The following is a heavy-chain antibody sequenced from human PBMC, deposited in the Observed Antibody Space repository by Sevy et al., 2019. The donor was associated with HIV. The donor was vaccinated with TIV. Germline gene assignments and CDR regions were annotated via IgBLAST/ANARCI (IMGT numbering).Heavy chain of an antibody. V-gene: IGHV3-30-3*01. CDR3: ARDGTRGSSWYLGRYY. CDR1: GFTFSSYA. CDR2: ISYDGSNK. J-gene: IGHJ4*02. D-gene: IGHD6-13*01. Sequence: GGSLRLSCAASGFTFSSYAMHWVRQAPGRGLEWVAVISYDGSNKYYADSVKGRFTISRDNSKNTLYLQMNSLRAEDTAVYYCARDGTRGSSWYLGRYYWGQRTLVTVSS.